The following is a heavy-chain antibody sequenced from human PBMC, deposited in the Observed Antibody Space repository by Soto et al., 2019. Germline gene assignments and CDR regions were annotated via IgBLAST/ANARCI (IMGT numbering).Heavy chain of an antibody. CDR1: GFTFSSYT. V-gene: IGHV3-21*01. Sequence: GGSLRLSCVASGFTFSSYTMNWVRQAPGKGLEWVSSISSSSSYIYYADSVKGRFTISRDNAKNSLSLQMTSLRAEDTAVYYCARAGGVDYWGQGTLVTVSS. CDR3: ARAGGVDY. J-gene: IGHJ4*02. D-gene: IGHD2-21*01. CDR2: ISSSSSYI.